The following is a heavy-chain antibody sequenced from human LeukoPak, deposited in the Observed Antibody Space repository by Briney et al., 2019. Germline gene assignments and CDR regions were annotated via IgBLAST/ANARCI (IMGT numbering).Heavy chain of an antibody. CDR1: GGSITSGNFY. V-gene: IGHV4-39*01. CDR2: IYSGGTT. D-gene: IGHD6-13*01. J-gene: IGHJ4*02. Sequence: SETLSLTCTVSGGSITSGNFYWDWIRQPPGKGLEWLGTIYSGGTTYSNPSFKSRVAISVDTSKNHVSLKLSSVTAADTAVYYCARHGGDSNSWFHFDLWGQGTLATVS. CDR3: ARHGGDSNSWFHFDL.